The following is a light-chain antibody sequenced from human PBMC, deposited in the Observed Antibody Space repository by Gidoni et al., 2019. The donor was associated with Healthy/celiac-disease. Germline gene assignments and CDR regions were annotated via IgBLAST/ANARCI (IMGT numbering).Light chain of an antibody. CDR2: DVS. V-gene: IGLV2-14*01. J-gene: IGLJ2*01. Sequence: QSALTQPASVSGSPGQSITISCTGTSSDVGGYNYVSWYQQHPGKAPKLMIYDVSNRPSGVSNRFSGSKSGNTASLTISGLQAEDEADYYCSSYTSSSYVVFGGGTKLXVX. CDR1: SSDVGGYNY. CDR3: SSYTSSSYVV.